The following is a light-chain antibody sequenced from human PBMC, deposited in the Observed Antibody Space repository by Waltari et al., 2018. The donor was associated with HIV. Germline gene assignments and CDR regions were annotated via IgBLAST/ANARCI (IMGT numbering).Light chain of an antibody. CDR3: QQANNFPHS. CDR1: QSIGTS. V-gene: IGKV1-12*01. J-gene: IGKJ2*03. Sequence: DTQLTQSPSPVPASVGARVTITCRASQSIGTSVAWYQQKPDRTPKLLIFEAARLQTGVPSRFSGSGSGTDFTLTITSLQPEDLATYYCQQANNFPHSFGQGT. CDR2: EAA.